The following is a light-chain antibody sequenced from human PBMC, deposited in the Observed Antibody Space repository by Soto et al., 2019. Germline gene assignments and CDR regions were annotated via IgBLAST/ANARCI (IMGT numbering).Light chain of an antibody. CDR1: EVISDY. V-gene: IGKV1-39*01. J-gene: IGKJ2*03. CDR3: QQTHTAPYS. CDR2: GAY. Sequence: DIPLTQSPFSLSASIGDSVTITCRASEVISDYLNWYQQKPGKAPKLLIYGAYNLESGVPSRFSGSGSGTESTLTISSLQPEDSATYFCQQTHTAPYSFGQGTKLDIK.